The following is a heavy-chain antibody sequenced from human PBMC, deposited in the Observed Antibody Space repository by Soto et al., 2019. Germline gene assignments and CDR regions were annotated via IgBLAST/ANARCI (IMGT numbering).Heavy chain of an antibody. CDR1: GGSISSGGYY. D-gene: IGHD4-17*01. CDR3: ARETTVTSDYYMDV. CDR2: IYYSGST. J-gene: IGHJ6*03. V-gene: IGHV4-31*03. Sequence: SETLSLTCTVSGGSISSGGYYWSWIRQHPGKGLEWIGYIYYSGSTYYNPSLKSRVTISVDTSKNQFSLKLSSVTAADTAVYYCARETTVTSDYYMDVWGKGTTVTVSS.